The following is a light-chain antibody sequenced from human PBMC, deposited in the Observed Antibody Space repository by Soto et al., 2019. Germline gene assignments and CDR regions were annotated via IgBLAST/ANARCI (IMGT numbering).Light chain of an antibody. J-gene: IGKJ1*01. CDR2: GAS. CDR1: QTVWNN. V-gene: IGKV3-15*01. CDR3: QQYNNWRT. Sequence: EIVLTQSPGTLSLSPGERATLSCRASQTVWNNYSAWFQQRPGQAPRLLIYGASTRATGIPARFSGSGSGTEFTLTISSLQSEDFAVYYCQQYNNWRTFGQGTKVDI.